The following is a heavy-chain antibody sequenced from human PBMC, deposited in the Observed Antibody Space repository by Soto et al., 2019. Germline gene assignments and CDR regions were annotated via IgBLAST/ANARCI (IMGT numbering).Heavy chain of an antibody. CDR2: INDYGTTI. CDR3: ARGGLEPFDY. CDR1: GFNLGSYW. D-gene: IGHD1-1*01. V-gene: IGHV3-74*01. J-gene: IGHJ4*02. Sequence: GSLRLSCSASGFNLGSYWMHWVRQAPGKGLVWVSRINDYGTTINYAESVEGRFTISRDDAKSEVYLQMNNLRAEDTDVYYCARGGLEPFDYWGQGALVTVYS.